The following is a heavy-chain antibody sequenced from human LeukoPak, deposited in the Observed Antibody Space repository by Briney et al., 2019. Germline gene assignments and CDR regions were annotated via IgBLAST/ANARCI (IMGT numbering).Heavy chain of an antibody. CDR1: GGSISSGGYY. J-gene: IGHJ3*02. V-gene: IGHV4-31*03. CDR3: ARDYYDSSGDTYAFDI. D-gene: IGHD3-22*01. CDR2: IYYSGST. Sequence: SQTLSLTCTVSGGSISSGGYYWSWIRQHPGKGLEWIGYIYYSGSTYYNPSLKSRVTISVDTSKNQFSLKLSSVTAADTAVYYCARDYYDSSGDTYAFDIWGQGTMVTVSS.